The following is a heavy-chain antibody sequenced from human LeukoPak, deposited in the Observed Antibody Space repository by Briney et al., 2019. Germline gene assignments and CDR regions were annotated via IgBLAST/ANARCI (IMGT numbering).Heavy chain of an antibody. V-gene: IGHV3-48*01. CDR3: AKREGAHFDY. D-gene: IGHD1-26*01. CDR2: ISSSSSII. Sequence: GGSLRLSCAASGFTFSSYSMNWVRQAPGKGLEWVSYISSSSSIIYYADSVKGRFTISRDNAKNTLYLQMNILKPEDTAVYYCAKREGAHFDYWGQGTLVTVSS. CDR1: GFTFSSYS. J-gene: IGHJ4*02.